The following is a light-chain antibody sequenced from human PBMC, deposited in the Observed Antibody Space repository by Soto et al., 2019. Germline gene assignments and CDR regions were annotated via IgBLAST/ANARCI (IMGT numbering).Light chain of an antibody. Sequence: EIVLTQSPGTLSLSPGERATLSCRASQSVTSNSLAWYQQKPGQAPRLLVYGAFSRATGIPARFSGSGSGAAFTLTISRLEPEDFAVYYCQQYVSSPWTFGQGTKVDIK. V-gene: IGKV3-20*01. CDR3: QQYVSSPWT. J-gene: IGKJ1*01. CDR1: QSVTSNS. CDR2: GAF.